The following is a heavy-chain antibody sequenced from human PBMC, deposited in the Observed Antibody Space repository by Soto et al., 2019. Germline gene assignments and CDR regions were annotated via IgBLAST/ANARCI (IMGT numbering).Heavy chain of an antibody. CDR2: INPNNGDT. J-gene: IGHJ4*02. CDR3: ARGPSHGAFEY. V-gene: IGHV1-2*02. Sequence: ASVKVSCKASGDTFTVYFLHWFRQAPGQGPQWVGWINPNNGDTRYAQNFQGRVTMTRDTSIDTAYMELSRLQSDDTTVYYCARGPSHGAFEYWGQGALVTVSS. D-gene: IGHD2-8*01. CDR1: GDTFTVYF.